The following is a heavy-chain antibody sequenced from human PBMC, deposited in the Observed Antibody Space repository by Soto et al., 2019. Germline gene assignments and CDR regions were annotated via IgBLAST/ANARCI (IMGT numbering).Heavy chain of an antibody. Sequence: GESLKLSCKGSGYSFTSYWIGWVRQMPGKGLEWMGIIYPGDSDTRYSPSFQGQVTISADKSISTAYLQWSSLKASDTAMYYCARPYCSSTSCPDYGMDVWGQGTTVTVSS. D-gene: IGHD2-2*01. CDR1: GYSFTSYW. J-gene: IGHJ6*02. CDR2: IYPGDSDT. V-gene: IGHV5-51*01. CDR3: ARPYCSSTSCPDYGMDV.